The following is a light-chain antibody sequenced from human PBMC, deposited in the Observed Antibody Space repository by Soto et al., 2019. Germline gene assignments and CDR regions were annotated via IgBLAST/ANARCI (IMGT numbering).Light chain of an antibody. Sequence: DIVMTQSPLSLPVTPGEPASISCRSSQSLLHSNGYNYLDWYLQKPGQSPQLLIYLGSNRASGVPDRFSGSGSGNEFTMKISRVEAEDVGVYYCMQALQTPYTFGQGTKLEIK. CDR1: QSLLHSNGYNY. V-gene: IGKV2-28*01. CDR2: LGS. J-gene: IGKJ2*01. CDR3: MQALQTPYT.